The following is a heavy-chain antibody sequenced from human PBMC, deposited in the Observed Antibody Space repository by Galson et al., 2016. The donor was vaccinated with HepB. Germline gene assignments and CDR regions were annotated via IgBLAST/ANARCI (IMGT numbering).Heavy chain of an antibody. CDR3: ARDFLLRGVHYPYGMDV. CDR1: GGTIRGYF. Sequence: TLSLTCGVYGGTIRGYFWTWIRQPPGKGLEWVGQINGRGDSSYSPSLKSRVTISVDTAKNQFSLSVTSVTAADTAVYYCARDFLLRGVHYPYGMDVWGQGTTVTVSS. CDR2: INGRGDS. V-gene: IGHV4-34*01. J-gene: IGHJ6*02. D-gene: IGHD3-10*01.